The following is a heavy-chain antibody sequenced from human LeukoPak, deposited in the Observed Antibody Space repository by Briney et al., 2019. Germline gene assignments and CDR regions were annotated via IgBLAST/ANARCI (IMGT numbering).Heavy chain of an antibody. CDR3: ARDSRWELRFDN. CDR2: ISAGDSST. CDR1: GFTFSGYA. Sequence: GGSLRLSCAASGFTFSGYAMSWVRQAPGKGLEWVSAISAGDSSTYYADSVKGRFTISRDSSKNTLYLQMNSLRAEDTAVYYCARDSRWELRFDNWGQGTLVTVSS. V-gene: IGHV3-23*01. J-gene: IGHJ4*02. D-gene: IGHD1-26*01.